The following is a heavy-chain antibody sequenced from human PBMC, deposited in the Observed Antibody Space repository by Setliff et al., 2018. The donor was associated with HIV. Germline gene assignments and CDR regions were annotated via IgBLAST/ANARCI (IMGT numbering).Heavy chain of an antibody. CDR2: ISSNGGDK. CDR3: ARSPPGVRIHWWNWFDY. J-gene: IGHJ4*02. V-gene: IGHV3-48*03. CDR1: GFSFFIYE. D-gene: IGHD2-8*02. Sequence: SLTISCAASGFSFFIYEMNWVRQTPGKGLEWVSYISSNGGDKYYADSVRGRFTMSRDNAMNSLSLEMNSLKAEDTAIYYCARSPPGVRIHWWNWFDYWGQGALVTVSS.